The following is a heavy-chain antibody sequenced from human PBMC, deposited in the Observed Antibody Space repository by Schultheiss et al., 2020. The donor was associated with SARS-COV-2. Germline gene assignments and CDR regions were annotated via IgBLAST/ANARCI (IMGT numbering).Heavy chain of an antibody. CDR2: IYYSGST. D-gene: IGHD3-16*01. CDR3: AGGYYYYGMDV. CDR1: GGSFSGYY. V-gene: IGHV4-59*05. Sequence: SETLSLTCTVSGGSFSGYYWSWIRQPPGKGLEWIGSIYYSGSTYYNPSLKSRVTISVDTSKNQFSLKLSSVTAADTAVYYCAGGYYYYGMDVWGQGTTVTVSS. J-gene: IGHJ6*02.